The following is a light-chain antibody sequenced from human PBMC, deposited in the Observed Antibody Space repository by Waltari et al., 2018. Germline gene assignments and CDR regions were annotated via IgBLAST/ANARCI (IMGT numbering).Light chain of an antibody. CDR1: SSNIGRDT. V-gene: IGLV1-44*01. CDR3: SAWDHSLNGRV. Sequence: QSVLTQPPSASGTPGQRVTISCSGSSSNIGRDTVNWYQQLPGPAPQLLIRNPNGRPSGVPDRFSGSKSGTSASLAISGLQSDDEADYYCSAWDHSLNGRVFGGGTKLTVL. J-gene: IGLJ3*02. CDR2: NPN.